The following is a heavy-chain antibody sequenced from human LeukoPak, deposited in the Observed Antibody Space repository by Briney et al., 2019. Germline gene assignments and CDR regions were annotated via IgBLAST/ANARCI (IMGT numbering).Heavy chain of an antibody. CDR1: GGSISSSNW. J-gene: IGHJ4*02. V-gene: IGHV4-4*02. Sequence: SETLSLTCAVSGGSISSSNWWSWVRQPPGKGLEWIGEIYHSGSTNYNPSLKSRVTISVDKSRNQFSLKLSSVAAADTAVYYCARVSSGATTVDYWGQGTLVTVSS. D-gene: IGHD1-26*01. CDR2: IYHSGST. CDR3: ARVSSGATTVDY.